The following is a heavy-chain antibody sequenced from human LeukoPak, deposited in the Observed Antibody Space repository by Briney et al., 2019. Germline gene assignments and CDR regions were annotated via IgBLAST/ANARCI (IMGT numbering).Heavy chain of an antibody. Sequence: SETPSLTCAVSGGSISSSNWWSWVRPPPGKGLEWIGEIYHSGSTNYNPSLKSRVTISVDKSKNQFSLKLSSVTAADTAVYYCARGQDYDSSGYYFDYWGQGTLVTVSS. J-gene: IGHJ4*02. CDR3: ARGQDYDSSGYYFDY. CDR1: GGSISSSNW. V-gene: IGHV4-4*02. D-gene: IGHD3-22*01. CDR2: IYHSGST.